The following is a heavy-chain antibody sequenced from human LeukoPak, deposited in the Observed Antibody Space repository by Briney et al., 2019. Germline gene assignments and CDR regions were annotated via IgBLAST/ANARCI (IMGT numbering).Heavy chain of an antibody. Sequence: PSETLSLTCTVSGGSISTYYWSWIRQPPGKGLEWVGYIYNSGSTNYNPSLKSRVTISVDTSKNQFSLKLSSVTAADTAVYYCARENSNSWYLDYWGQGTLVTVSS. D-gene: IGHD6-13*01. CDR2: IYNSGST. CDR3: ARENSNSWYLDY. V-gene: IGHV4-59*01. J-gene: IGHJ4*02. CDR1: GGSISTYY.